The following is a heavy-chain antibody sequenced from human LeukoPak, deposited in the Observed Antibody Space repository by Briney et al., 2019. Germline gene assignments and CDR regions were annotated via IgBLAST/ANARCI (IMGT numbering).Heavy chain of an antibody. J-gene: IGHJ4*02. Sequence: NPSETLSLTCTVSGGSVGSGSYYWSWIRQPPGKGLEWIGYIYYSGSTNYNPSLKSRVTISVDTSKNQFSLKLSSVTAADTAVYYCARGVRSGHSSGYYHQYYFDYWGQGTLVTVSS. CDR3: ARGVRSGHSSGYYHQYYFDY. D-gene: IGHD3-22*01. CDR1: GGSVGSGSYY. V-gene: IGHV4-61*01. CDR2: IYYSGST.